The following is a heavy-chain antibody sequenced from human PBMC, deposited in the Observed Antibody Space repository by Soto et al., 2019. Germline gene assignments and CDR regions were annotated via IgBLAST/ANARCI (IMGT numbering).Heavy chain of an antibody. V-gene: IGHV5-10-1*01. CDR1: EYSFPIYW. D-gene: IGHD3-10*01. CDR3: ARHQSGSGNSNFDF. Sequence: PGPSLKISCQAFEYSFPIYWISWVRQMPGAGLEWMGRVDPNASFATYSPSFQGHVTISVDKSTNIVYLQWRSLRASDTATYYCARHQSGSGNSNFDFWGQGTPVTVSS. CDR2: VDPNASFA. J-gene: IGHJ4*02.